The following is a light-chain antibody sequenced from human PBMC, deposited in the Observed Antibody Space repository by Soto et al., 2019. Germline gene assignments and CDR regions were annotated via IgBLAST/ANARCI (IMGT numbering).Light chain of an antibody. J-gene: IGLJ1*01. CDR3: FSYAVSNTFV. Sequence: QSALTQPASVSGSPGQSITISCTGTSSDVGSYNLVSWYQQHPGKAPKLMIYEGSKRPSGVSNRFSGSKSGNTASLTISGLQAEDEADSYCFSYAVSNTFVFGTGTKLTVL. CDR1: SSDVGSYNL. CDR2: EGS. V-gene: IGLV2-23*01.